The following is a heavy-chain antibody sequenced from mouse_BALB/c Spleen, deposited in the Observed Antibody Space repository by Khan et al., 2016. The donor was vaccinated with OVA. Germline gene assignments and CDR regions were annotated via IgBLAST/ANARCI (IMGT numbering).Heavy chain of an antibody. CDR2: INPTSGYP. Sequence: QVQLQQSGTELAKPGASVKMSCKASGYTFTTYWMHWVQKRPGQGLEWIGYINPTSGYPDYNEKFKDKATLSADKSSSTAYMQLSSLTSEDSAVYYCARDRIDYWGQGTTLTVSS. CDR1: GYTFTTYW. J-gene: IGHJ2*01. CDR3: ARDRIDY. V-gene: IGHV1-7*01.